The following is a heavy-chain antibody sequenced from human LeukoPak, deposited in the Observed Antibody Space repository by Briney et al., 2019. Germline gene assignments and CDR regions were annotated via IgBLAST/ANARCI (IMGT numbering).Heavy chain of an antibody. D-gene: IGHD3-10*01. Sequence: GGSLRLSCAASKFTFSSYSMNWVRQAPGKGLEWVSSTSSSSSYLYYADSVKGRFTISRDNAKNSLYLQMNSLRAEDTAVYYCARDLGSIVDYWGQGTLVTVSS. V-gene: IGHV3-21*01. J-gene: IGHJ4*02. CDR1: KFTFSSYS. CDR2: TSSSSSYL. CDR3: ARDLGSIVDY.